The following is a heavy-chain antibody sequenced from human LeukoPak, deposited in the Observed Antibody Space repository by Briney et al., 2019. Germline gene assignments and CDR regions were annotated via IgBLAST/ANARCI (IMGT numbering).Heavy chain of an antibody. CDR3: ARTYCSGGGCYSRSPYYYHYYGMDV. J-gene: IGHJ6*02. D-gene: IGHD2-15*01. CDR2: IHYSGST. Sequence: SETLSLTCTVSGGSISSGGYYWSWIRQHPGKGLEWIGYIHYSGSTYYNPSLKSRITISVDTSKNQFSLKLSSVTAADTAVYYCARTYCSGGGCYSRSPYYYHYYGMDVWGQGTTVTVSS. CDR1: GGSISSGGYY. V-gene: IGHV4-31*03.